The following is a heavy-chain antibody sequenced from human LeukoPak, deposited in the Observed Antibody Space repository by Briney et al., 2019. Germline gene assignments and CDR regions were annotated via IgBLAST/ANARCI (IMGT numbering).Heavy chain of an antibody. D-gene: IGHD1-20*01. CDR1: GFTFSSYS. CDR3: ARDGGNWKPHDY. J-gene: IGHJ4*02. V-gene: IGHV3-21*01. Sequence: PGGSLRLSCAASGFTFSSYSMNWVRQAPGKGLEWVSSISSSSSYIYYADSVKGRFTISRDNAKNSLYLQMNSLRAEDTAVYYCARDGGNWKPHDYWGQGTLVTVSS. CDR2: ISSSSSYI.